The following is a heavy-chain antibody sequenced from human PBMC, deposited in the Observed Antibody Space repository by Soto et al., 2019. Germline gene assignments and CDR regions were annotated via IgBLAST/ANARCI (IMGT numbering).Heavy chain of an antibody. Sequence: EVQLVESGGGLVQPGGSLRLSCAASGFTFSSYSMNWVRQAPGKGLEWVSYISSSSSTIYYADSVKGRFTISRDNAKKALYLQMNSLRDEDTAVYYCAREGYYDFWSGYPSSDAFDIWGQGTMVTVSS. J-gene: IGHJ3*02. CDR3: AREGYYDFWSGYPSSDAFDI. V-gene: IGHV3-48*02. D-gene: IGHD3-3*01. CDR2: ISSSSSTI. CDR1: GFTFSSYS.